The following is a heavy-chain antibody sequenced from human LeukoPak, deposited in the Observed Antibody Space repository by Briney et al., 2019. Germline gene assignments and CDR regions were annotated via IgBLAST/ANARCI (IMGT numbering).Heavy chain of an antibody. V-gene: IGHV1-2*02. J-gene: IGHJ4*02. Sequence: ASVKVSCKASGYTFTGYYMHWVRQAPGQRLEWMGCINPNSGGTNYAQKFQGRVTMTRDTSISTAYMELSRLRSDDTAVYYCARTLDTHKAVVPAAAIDYWGQGTLVTASS. CDR2: INPNSGGT. D-gene: IGHD2-2*01. CDR1: GYTFTGYY. CDR3: ARTLDTHKAVVPAAAIDY.